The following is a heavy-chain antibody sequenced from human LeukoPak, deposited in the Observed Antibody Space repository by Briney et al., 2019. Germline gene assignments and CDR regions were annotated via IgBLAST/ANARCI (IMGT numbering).Heavy chain of an antibody. CDR2: ISAYNGNT. Sequence: ASVKVSCKASGYTFTSYGISWVRQAPGQGLEWMGWISAYNGNTNYAQKLQGRVTMTTDTSTSTAYMELRSLRSDDTAVYYCARSGYDYRPDEDYYFDYWGQGTLVTVSS. J-gene: IGHJ4*02. D-gene: IGHD5-12*01. V-gene: IGHV1-18*01. CDR1: GYTFTSYG. CDR3: ARSGYDYRPDEDYYFDY.